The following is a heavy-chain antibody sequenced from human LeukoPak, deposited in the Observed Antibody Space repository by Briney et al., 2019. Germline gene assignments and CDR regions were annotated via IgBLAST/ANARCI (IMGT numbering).Heavy chain of an antibody. J-gene: IGHJ3*02. V-gene: IGHV4-59*08. CDR1: GGSISSYW. D-gene: IGHD3-16*01. CDR3: ARRRGTGDAFDI. CDR2: ISYRGNP. Sequence: SETLSLTRTVSGGSISSYWWSWIRQPPGEGLEWIGFISYRGNPNYNPSLKSRVTISVDTAKNQFSLKLGSVTAADTAVYYCARRRGTGDAFDIWGQGTMVTVSS.